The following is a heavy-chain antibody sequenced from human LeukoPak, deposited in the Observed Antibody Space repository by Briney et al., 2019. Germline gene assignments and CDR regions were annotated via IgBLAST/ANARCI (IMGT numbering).Heavy chain of an antibody. D-gene: IGHD3-10*01. J-gene: IGHJ4*02. V-gene: IGHV3-30*18. CDR1: GFTFSSYG. CDR3: AKDSYGLVLDY. CDR2: ISYDGSNK. Sequence: PGGSLRLSCAASGFTFSSYGMHWVRQAPGKGLEWVAVISYDGSNKYYADSVKGRFTISRDNSKNTLYLQMNSLRAEDTAVYYCAKDSYGLVLDYWGQGTLVTVSS.